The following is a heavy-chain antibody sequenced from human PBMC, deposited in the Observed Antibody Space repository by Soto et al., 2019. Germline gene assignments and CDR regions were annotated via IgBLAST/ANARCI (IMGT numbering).Heavy chain of an antibody. J-gene: IGHJ6*02. D-gene: IGHD6-19*01. CDR3: AGGGVAGLYYYYGMDV. Sequence: ASVPVSFKASGYTFTSYAMHWVRQAPGQRLEWMGWINAGNGNTKYSQKFQGRVTITRDTSASTAYMELSSLRSEDTAVYYCAGGGVAGLYYYYGMDVWGQGTTVTVS. CDR2: INAGNGNT. V-gene: IGHV1-3*01. CDR1: GYTFTSYA.